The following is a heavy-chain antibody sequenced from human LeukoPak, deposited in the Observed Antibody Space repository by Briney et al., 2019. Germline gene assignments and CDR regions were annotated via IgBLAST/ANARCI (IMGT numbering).Heavy chain of an antibody. Sequence: SETLSLTCTVSGGSISSSSYYWGWIRQPPGKGLEWIGSIYYSGSTYYNPSLKSRVTISVDTSKNQFSLKLSSVTAADTAVYYCARHGPRGGYGGGRNSYSLGWFDPWGQGTLVTVSS. J-gene: IGHJ5*02. CDR2: IYYSGST. V-gene: IGHV4-39*01. CDR3: ARHGPRGGYGGGRNSYSLGWFDP. CDR1: GGSISSSSYY. D-gene: IGHD5-24*01.